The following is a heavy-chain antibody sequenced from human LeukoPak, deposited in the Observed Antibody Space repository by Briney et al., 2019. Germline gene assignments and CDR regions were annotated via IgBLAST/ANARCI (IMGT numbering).Heavy chain of an antibody. D-gene: IGHD3-10*01. V-gene: IGHV3-23*01. CDR3: AKDFLSFGSGSSFDY. CDR1: GFTFSSYS. Sequence: GGSLRLSCAACGFTFSSYSFNWVRQVPGKGLEWVSAISGSGGSTYYADSVKGRFTISRDNSKNTLYLQMNSLRAEDTAVYYCAKDFLSFGSGSSFDYWGQGTLVTVSS. CDR2: ISGSGGST. J-gene: IGHJ4*02.